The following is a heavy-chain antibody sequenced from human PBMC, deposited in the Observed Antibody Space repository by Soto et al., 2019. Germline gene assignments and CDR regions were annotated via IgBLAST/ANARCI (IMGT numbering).Heavy chain of an antibody. CDR2: MYNTGST. J-gene: IGHJ6*02. CDR1: GGSISRYY. D-gene: IGHD2-21*02. Sequence: SETLSLTCTVSGGSISRYYWSWIRQPPGKGLEWIGYMYNTGSTIYNPSLKSRVAISVDTSKNQFSLKLNSVTAADTAVYYCARDLWGYCGTDCYPLDVWGQGTTVTVSS. V-gene: IGHV4-59*01. CDR3: ARDLWGYCGTDCYPLDV.